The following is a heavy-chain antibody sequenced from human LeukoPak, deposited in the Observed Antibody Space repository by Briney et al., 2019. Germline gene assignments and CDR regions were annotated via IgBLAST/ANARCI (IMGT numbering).Heavy chain of an antibody. J-gene: IGHJ4*02. Sequence: SGGSLRLSCAASGFTFSSYAMSWVRPAPGKGLEWVSAISGSGGSTYYADSVKGWFTISRDNSKNTLYLQMNSLRAEDTAVYYCAKDPCSGGSCYRFGGQGTLVTVSS. CDR3: AKDPCSGGSCYRF. V-gene: IGHV3-23*01. CDR2: ISGSGGST. CDR1: GFTFSSYA. D-gene: IGHD2-15*01.